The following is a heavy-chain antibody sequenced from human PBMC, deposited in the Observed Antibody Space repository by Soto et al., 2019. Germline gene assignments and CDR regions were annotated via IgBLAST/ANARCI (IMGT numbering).Heavy chain of an antibody. J-gene: IGHJ3*02. CDR3: ASSVTMVRGAAFDI. D-gene: IGHD3-10*01. CDR2: ISSSGSTI. V-gene: IGHV3-11*01. CDR1: GFTFSDYY. Sequence: PGGSLRLSCAASGFTFSDYYMSWIRQAPGKGLEWVSYISSSGSTIYYADSVKGRFTISRDNAKNSLYLQMNSLRAEDTAVYYCASSVTMVRGAAFDIWGQGTMVTVSS.